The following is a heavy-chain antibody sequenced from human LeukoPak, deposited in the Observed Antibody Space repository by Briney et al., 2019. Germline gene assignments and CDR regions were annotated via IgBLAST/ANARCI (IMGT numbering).Heavy chain of an antibody. CDR2: IKQGGSEK. CDR3: ASGRIAARSPFGY. J-gene: IGHJ4*02. CDR1: GFTFSSYW. V-gene: IGHV3-7*01. Sequence: GGSLRLSCAASGFTFSSYWMSWVRQAPGKGLGWVANIKQGGSEKYYVDSVKGRFTISRDNAKNSLYLQMNSLRAEDTAVYYCASGRIAARSPFGYWGQGTLVTVSS. D-gene: IGHD6-6*01.